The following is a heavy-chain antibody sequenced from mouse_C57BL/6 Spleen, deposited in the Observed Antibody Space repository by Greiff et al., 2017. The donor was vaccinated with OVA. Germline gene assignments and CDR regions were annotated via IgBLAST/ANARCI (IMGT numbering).Heavy chain of an antibody. D-gene: IGHD1-1*01. CDR1: GYTFTSYW. V-gene: IGHV1-52*01. J-gene: IGHJ2*01. Sequence: QVQLQQPGAELVRPGSSVKLSCKASGYTFTSYWMHWVKQRPIQGLEWIGNIDPSDSETHYNQKFKDKATLTVDKSSSTAYMQLSSLTSEDSAVYYCARGGYYGSSYSFDYWGQGTTLTVSS. CDR3: ARGGYYGSSYSFDY. CDR2: IDPSDSET.